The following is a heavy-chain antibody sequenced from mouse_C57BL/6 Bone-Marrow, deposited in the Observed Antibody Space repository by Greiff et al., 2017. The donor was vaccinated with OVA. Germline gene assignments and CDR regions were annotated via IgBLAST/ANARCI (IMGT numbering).Heavy chain of an antibody. V-gene: IGHV7-3*01. CDR3: ASLDGLYAMDY. J-gene: IGHJ4*01. CDR1: GFTFTDYY. D-gene: IGHD2-3*01. CDR2: IRNKANGYKT. Sequence: DVHLVESGGGLVQPGGSLSLSCAASGFTFTDYYMSWVRQPPGKALEWLGFIRNKANGYKTEYSASVKGRFTISRDNSQRILYLQMNALRAEDSATYYCASLDGLYAMDYWGQGTSVTVSS.